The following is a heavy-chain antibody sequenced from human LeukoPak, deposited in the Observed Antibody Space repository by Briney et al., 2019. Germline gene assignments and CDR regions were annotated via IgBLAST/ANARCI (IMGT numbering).Heavy chain of an antibody. CDR3: WHSGYESGFDY. CDR1: GGSFSGYY. J-gene: IGHJ4*02. D-gene: IGHD5-12*01. CDR2: INHSGST. V-gene: IGHV4-34*03. Sequence: SETLSLTCAVYGGSFSGYYWSWIRKPPGKGLEWIGEINHSGSTNYNPSLKSRVTISVDNSKNQFSLKVRSVTAADTAVYYCWHSGYESGFDYWGQGTLVTVSS.